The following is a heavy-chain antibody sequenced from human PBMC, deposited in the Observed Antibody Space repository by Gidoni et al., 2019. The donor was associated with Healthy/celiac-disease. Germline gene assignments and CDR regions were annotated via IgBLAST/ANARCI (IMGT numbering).Heavy chain of an antibody. CDR2: ISAYKGNT. V-gene: IGHV1-18*04. J-gene: IGHJ4*02. D-gene: IGHD6-13*01. CDR1: RYPFTSYG. Sequence: QVQLVQSAAEAKNPAASVKVSCTASRYPFTSYGISLVRQAPVHGLEWMGWISAYKGNTNDAQKLQGRVNMTTDTSTSTAYMGLRSLRSDDTAVYYCARDTSRSWYKDQFDYWGQGTLVTVSS. CDR3: ARDTSRSWYKDQFDY.